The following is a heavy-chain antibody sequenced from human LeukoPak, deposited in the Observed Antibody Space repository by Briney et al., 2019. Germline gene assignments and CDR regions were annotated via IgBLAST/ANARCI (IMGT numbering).Heavy chain of an antibody. CDR1: RGTFSSYA. J-gene: IGHJ5*02. D-gene: IGHD3-9*01. CDR2: IIPILGIA. V-gene: IGHV1-69*04. CDR3: ARQSYYYDIQGGFDP. Sequence: GASVKVSCKASRGTFSSYAISWVGQAPGQGLEWLGRIIPILGIANYAQKFQGRVTITADESTSTAYMELSSLRSEDTAVYCCARQSYYYDIQGGFDPWGQGTLSTVS.